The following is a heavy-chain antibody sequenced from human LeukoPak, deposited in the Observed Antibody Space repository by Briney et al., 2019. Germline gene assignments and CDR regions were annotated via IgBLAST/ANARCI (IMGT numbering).Heavy chain of an antibody. CDR2: ISGSGGST. CDR3: ATEITMVRGTYYFDY. Sequence: GGSLRLSCAASGFTFSSYAMSWVRQAPGKGLEWVSAISGSGGSTYYADSVKGRFTISRDNSKNTLYLQMNSLSAEDTAVYYCATEITMVRGTYYFDYWGQGTLVTVSS. J-gene: IGHJ4*02. CDR1: GFTFSSYA. V-gene: IGHV3-23*01. D-gene: IGHD3-10*01.